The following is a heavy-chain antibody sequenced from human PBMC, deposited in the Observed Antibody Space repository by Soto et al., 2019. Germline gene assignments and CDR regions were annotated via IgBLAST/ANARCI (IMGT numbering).Heavy chain of an antibody. D-gene: IGHD2-2*01. CDR3: AKGWLGYCSSTSCGDAFDI. Sequence: PGGSLRLSCAASGFTFSSYAMSWVRRAPGKGLEWVSAISGSGGSTYYADSVKGRFTISRDNSKNTLYLQMNSLRAEDTAVYYCAKGWLGYCSSTSCGDAFDIWGQGTMVTVSS. J-gene: IGHJ3*02. CDR1: GFTFSSYA. CDR2: ISGSGGST. V-gene: IGHV3-23*01.